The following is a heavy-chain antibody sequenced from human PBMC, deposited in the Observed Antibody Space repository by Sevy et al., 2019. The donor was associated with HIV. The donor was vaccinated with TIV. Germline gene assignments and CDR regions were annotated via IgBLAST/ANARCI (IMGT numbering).Heavy chain of an antibody. D-gene: IGHD2-21*02. CDR1: GFTFDDYE. CDR2: INWNGATT. Sequence: GGSLRLSCAASGFTFDDYEMNWVRQTPGKGLEWVSGINWNGATTAYTDSVKGRFAISRDNARNTLSLQMNNLRGEDSAFYYCARLRSCGGDCYYFDNWGQGTLVTVSS. J-gene: IGHJ4*02. CDR3: ARLRSCGGDCYYFDN. V-gene: IGHV3-20*04.